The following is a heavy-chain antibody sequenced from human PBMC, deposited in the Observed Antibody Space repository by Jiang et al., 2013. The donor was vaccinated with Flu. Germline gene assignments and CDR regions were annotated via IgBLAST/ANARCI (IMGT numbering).Heavy chain of an antibody. D-gene: IGHD6-19*01. CDR3: ARESPEPVAGRGVDY. Sequence: GPGLVKPSETLSLTCTVSGGSISGYYCTWIRQPAGKGLEWIGRIYSSGSANYSPSLKSRVTMSVETSKNQFSLNMTSVTAADTAAYYCARESPEPVAGRGVDYWGLGTLVTVSS. CDR2: IYSSGSA. CDR1: GGSISGYY. J-gene: IGHJ4*02. V-gene: IGHV4-4*07.